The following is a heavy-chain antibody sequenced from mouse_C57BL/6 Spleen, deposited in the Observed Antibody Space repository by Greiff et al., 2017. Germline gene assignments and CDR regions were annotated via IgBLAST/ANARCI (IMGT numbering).Heavy chain of an antibody. CDR1: GYTFTDYY. V-gene: IGHV1-76*01. CDR2: IYSGSGNT. D-gene: IGHD3-1*01. J-gene: IGHJ4*01. Sequence: QVQLKQSGAELVRPGASVKLSCMASGYTFTDYYINWVKQRPGQGLEWIARIYSGSGNTYYNEKFKGKATLTAEKSSGTAYMQLSSLTSGDSAVYFCSRGASDAMDYWGQGTSVTVSS. CDR3: SRGASDAMDY.